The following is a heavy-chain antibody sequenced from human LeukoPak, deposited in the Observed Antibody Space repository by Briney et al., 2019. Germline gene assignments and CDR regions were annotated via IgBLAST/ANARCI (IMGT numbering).Heavy chain of an antibody. Sequence: GGSLRLSCSASGFTFSSYTMNWVRQAPGKGLEWVSHISSSSSTIYYADSVKGRFTISRDNAKNSLYLQMNSLRAEDTAVYYCAKDGGTTMGFDYWGQGTLVTVSS. CDR2: ISSSSSTI. D-gene: IGHD1-1*01. V-gene: IGHV3-48*01. CDR1: GFTFSSYT. J-gene: IGHJ4*02. CDR3: AKDGGTTMGFDY.